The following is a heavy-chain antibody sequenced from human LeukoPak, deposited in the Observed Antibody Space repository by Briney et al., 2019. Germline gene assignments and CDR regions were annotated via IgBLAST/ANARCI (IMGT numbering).Heavy chain of an antibody. CDR3: ARDTTDYDAEYYFDY. CDR1: GFTFSSYA. V-gene: IGHV3-30*04. Sequence: GGSRRLSCAASGFTFSSYAMHWVRQAPGKGLEWVAVISYDGSNKYYADSVKGRFTISRDNSKNTLYLQMNSLRAEDTAVYYCARDTTDYDAEYYFDYWGQGTLVTVSS. J-gene: IGHJ4*02. D-gene: IGHD4-17*01. CDR2: ISYDGSNK.